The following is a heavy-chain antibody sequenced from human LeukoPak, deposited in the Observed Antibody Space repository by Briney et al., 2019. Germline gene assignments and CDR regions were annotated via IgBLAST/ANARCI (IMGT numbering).Heavy chain of an antibody. CDR1: GGSFSGYY. D-gene: IGHD5-18*01. CDR2: INHSGST. V-gene: IGHV4-34*01. Sequence: SSETLSLTCAVYGGSFSGYYWSWIRQPPGKGLEWIGEINHSGSTNYNPSLKSRVTISVDTSKNQFSLKLSSVTAADTAVYYCARRPWIQPFDYWGQGTLVTVSS. CDR3: ARRPWIQPFDY. J-gene: IGHJ4*02.